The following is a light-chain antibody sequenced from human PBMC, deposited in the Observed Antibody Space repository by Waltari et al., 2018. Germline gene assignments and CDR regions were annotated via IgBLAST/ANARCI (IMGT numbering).Light chain of an antibody. Sequence: EIVLTQSPATLSLSPGERATLSCRASQSVSSYLAWYQQKPGQSPRRLIYDASNTATGIPARFSGSGSGTDFTLTISSLEPEDFAVYYCQQRSNWPLTFGGGTKVDI. J-gene: IGKJ4*01. CDR2: DAS. V-gene: IGKV3-11*01. CDR1: QSVSSY. CDR3: QQRSNWPLT.